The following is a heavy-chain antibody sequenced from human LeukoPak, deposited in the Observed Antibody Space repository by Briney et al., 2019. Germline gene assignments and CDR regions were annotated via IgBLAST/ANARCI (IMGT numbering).Heavy chain of an antibody. CDR2: ISSSSSYI. CDR1: GFTFSSYR. D-gene: IGHD5-12*01. J-gene: IGHJ4*02. Sequence: GGSLRLSCAASGFTFSSYRMNWVRQAPGKGLEWVSSISSSSSYIYYADSVKGRFTISRDNAKNSLYLQMNSLRAEDTAVYDCAKDHIGDGYNVGYWGQGTLVTVSS. CDR3: AKDHIGDGYNVGY. V-gene: IGHV3-21*01.